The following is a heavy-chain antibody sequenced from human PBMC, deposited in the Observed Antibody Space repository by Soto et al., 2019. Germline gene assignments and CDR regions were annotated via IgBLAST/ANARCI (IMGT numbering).Heavy chain of an antibody. CDR2: IDPSDSYT. V-gene: IGHV5-10-1*01. D-gene: IGHD5-18*01. CDR1: GYSFTSYW. Sequence: EVQLVQSGAEVKKPGEFLRISCKGSGYSFTSYWISWVRQMPGKGLEWMGRIDPSDSYTNYSPSFQGHVTISADKAITTAYLQWSSLKASDTAMYYCARLVDAALVNGNYFDYWGQGTLVTVSS. CDR3: ARLVDAALVNGNYFDY. J-gene: IGHJ4*02.